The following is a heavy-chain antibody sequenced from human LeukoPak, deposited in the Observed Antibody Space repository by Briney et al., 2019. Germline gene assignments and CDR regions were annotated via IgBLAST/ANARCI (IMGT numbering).Heavy chain of an antibody. J-gene: IGHJ4*02. V-gene: IGHV3-30*04. CDR2: ISYDGTNK. CDR1: GFTFSSYA. CDR3: ARSGWIQLWFYDY. D-gene: IGHD5-18*01. Sequence: PGGSLRISCAASGFTFSSYAMHWVRQAPGKGLECVAVISYDGTNKYYADSVKGRFTISRDDSKNTLYLQMNSLRTEDTAVYYCARSGWIQLWFYDYWGQGTLVTVSS.